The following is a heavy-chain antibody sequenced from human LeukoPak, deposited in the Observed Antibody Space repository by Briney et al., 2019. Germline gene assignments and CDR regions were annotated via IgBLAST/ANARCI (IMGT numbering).Heavy chain of an antibody. CDR3: AELGITMIGGV. V-gene: IGHV3-9*01. CDR1: GFTFDDYA. D-gene: IGHD3-10*02. Sequence: GRSLRLSCVASGFTFDDYAMHWVRQAPGKGLEWVSGISWNSGGIVYADSVKGRFTISRDNAKNSLYLQMNSLRAEDTAVYYCAELGITMIGGVWGKGTTVTISS. CDR2: ISWNSGGI. J-gene: IGHJ6*04.